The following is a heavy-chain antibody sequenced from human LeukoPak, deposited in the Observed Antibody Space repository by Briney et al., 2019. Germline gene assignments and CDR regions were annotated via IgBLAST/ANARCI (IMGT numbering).Heavy chain of an antibody. J-gene: IGHJ4*02. D-gene: IGHD3-22*01. CDR1: GFTFSSYS. CDR3: ARGGITMIVY. CDR2: ISSSSSYI. V-gene: IGHV3-21*01. Sequence: GGSLRLSCAASGFTFSSYSMNWVRQAPGKGLEWVSSISSSSSYIYYADSVKGRFTISRDNAKNSLYLQMNSLRAEDTAVYCCARGGITMIVYWGQGTLVTVSS.